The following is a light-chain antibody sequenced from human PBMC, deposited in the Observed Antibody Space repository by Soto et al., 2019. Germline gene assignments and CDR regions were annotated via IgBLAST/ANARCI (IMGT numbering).Light chain of an antibody. CDR3: QAYDTGLTGHVL. CDR2: AST. Sequence: QSVLRQPPSVSGAPGQRVTISCSGNSSNIGAGFDVHWYQQLPGAAPKLLIYASTNRPSGVPYRFSGAKYDTSASLAITGLQIDDEADDYCQAYDTGLTGHVLFGGGTKLTVL. J-gene: IGLJ2*01. CDR1: SSNIGAGFD. V-gene: IGLV1-40*01.